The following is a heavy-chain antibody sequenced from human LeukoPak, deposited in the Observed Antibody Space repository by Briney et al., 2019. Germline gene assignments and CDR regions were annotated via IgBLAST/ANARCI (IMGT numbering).Heavy chain of an antibody. CDR2: IYTSGST. CDR1: GGSISSGSYY. J-gene: IGHJ6*03. D-gene: IGHD3-10*01. V-gene: IGHV4-61*02. CDR3: ARDQVTMVRGVIPYDYYYYYYMDV. Sequence: SETLSLTCTVSGGSISSGSYYWSWIRQPAGKGLEWIGRIYTSGSTNYNPSLKSRVTISVDTSKNQFSLKLSSVTAADTAVYYCARDQVTMVRGVIPYDYYYYYYMDVWGKGTTVTISS.